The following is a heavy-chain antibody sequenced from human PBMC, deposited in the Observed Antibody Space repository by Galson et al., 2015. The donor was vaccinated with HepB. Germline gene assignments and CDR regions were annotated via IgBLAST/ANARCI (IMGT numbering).Heavy chain of an antibody. CDR1: GYTFSSYS. J-gene: IGHJ5*02. Sequence: SVKVSCKASGYTFSSYSITWVRQAPGQGLEWVGWISPHPRNRYTNYAQNFQGRVTMTTNTSTSTAYMELRSLRSDDTAVYYCARGALVVAVGATQNNWFDPWGRGTLVTVSS. CDR2: ISPHPRNRYT. CDR3: ARGALVVAVGATQNNWFDP. D-gene: IGHD2-15*01. V-gene: IGHV1-18*01.